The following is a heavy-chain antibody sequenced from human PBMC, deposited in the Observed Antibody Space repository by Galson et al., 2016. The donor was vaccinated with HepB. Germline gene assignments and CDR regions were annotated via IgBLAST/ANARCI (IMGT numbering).Heavy chain of an antibody. Sequence: SLRLSCAASGFTFSTSWMTWVRQAPGKGLEWVANIEQDGSEKNYLDSLKGRFTISRDNAKNSLYLQMNNLRAEDTAVYYCAKNSGWVNDYWGQGTLVTVSS. D-gene: IGHD6-19*01. J-gene: IGHJ4*02. CDR1: GFTFSTSW. CDR2: IEQDGSEK. CDR3: AKNSGWVNDY. V-gene: IGHV3-7*03.